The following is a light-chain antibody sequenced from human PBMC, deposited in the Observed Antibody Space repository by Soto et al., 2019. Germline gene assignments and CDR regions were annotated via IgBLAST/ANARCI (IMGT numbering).Light chain of an antibody. V-gene: IGLV2-8*01. CDR1: SSDVGCYNY. CDR3: SSYSGSHVV. J-gene: IGLJ2*01. CDR2: EVS. Sequence: QSALTQPPSASGSPGQSVTISCTGTSSDVGCYNYVAWYQQHPGKAPKLMIYEVSKRPSGVPDRYSGSKSGNTASLTVSGLQAEDEADYYCSSYSGSHVVFGGGTKLTVL.